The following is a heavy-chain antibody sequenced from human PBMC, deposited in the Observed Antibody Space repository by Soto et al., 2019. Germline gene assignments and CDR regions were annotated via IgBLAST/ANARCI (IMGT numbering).Heavy chain of an antibody. CDR2: IYYSGST. V-gene: IGHV4-59*01. CDR1: GSPISSYY. Sequence: SETLSLTCNVSGSPISSYYWSWIRQPPGKGLEWIGYIYYSGSTNYNPSLKSRVTISVDTSKNQFSLKLSSVTAADTAVYYCARSDGRYWGQGTLLTVSS. CDR3: ARSDGRY. J-gene: IGHJ4*02.